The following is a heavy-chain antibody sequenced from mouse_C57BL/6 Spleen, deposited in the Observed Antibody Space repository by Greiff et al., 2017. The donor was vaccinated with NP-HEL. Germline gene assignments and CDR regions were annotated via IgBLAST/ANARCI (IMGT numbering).Heavy chain of an antibody. CDR3: ARGLGRGAMDY. D-gene: IGHD4-1*01. J-gene: IGHJ4*01. CDR1: GYTFTSYW. V-gene: IGHV1-69*01. CDR2: IDPSDSYT. Sequence: QVQLQQPGAELVMPGASVKLSCKASGYTFTSYWMHWVKQRPGQGLEWIGEIDPSDSYTNYNQKFKGKSTLTVDKSSSTAYMQLSSLTSKDSAVSYCARGLGRGAMDYWGQGTSVTVSS.